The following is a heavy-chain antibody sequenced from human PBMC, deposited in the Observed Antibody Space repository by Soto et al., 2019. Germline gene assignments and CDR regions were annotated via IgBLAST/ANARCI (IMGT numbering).Heavy chain of an antibody. J-gene: IGHJ5*02. CDR2: IIPIFGTA. D-gene: IGHD2-2*01. CDR1: GGTFSSYA. Sequence: QVQLVQSGAEVKKPGSSVKVSCKASGGTFSSYAISWVRQAPGQGLEWMGGIIPIFGTANYAQKFQGRVTITADKSTSTAYMELSSLRSEDTSVYYGAREGGGVIPAAFDPWGQGTLVTVSS. V-gene: IGHV1-69*06. CDR3: AREGGGVIPAAFDP.